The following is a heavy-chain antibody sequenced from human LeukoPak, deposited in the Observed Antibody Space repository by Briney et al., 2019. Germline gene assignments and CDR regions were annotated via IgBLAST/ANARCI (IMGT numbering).Heavy chain of an antibody. CDR1: GYTFTGYY. CDR2: INPNSGGT. J-gene: IGHJ5*02. Sequence: GASVKVSRKASGYTFTGYYMHWVRQAPGQGLEWMGWINPNSGGTNYAQKFQGWVTMTRDTSISTAYMELSRLRSDDTAVYYCARAGTSSDWFDPWGQGTLVTVSS. D-gene: IGHD2-2*01. V-gene: IGHV1-2*04. CDR3: ARAGTSSDWFDP.